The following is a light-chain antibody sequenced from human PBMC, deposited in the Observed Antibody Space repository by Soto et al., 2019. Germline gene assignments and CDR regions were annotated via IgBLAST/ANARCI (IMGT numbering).Light chain of an antibody. Sequence: IVMTQTPSTQPVSPGERATLSCMASQSLTRNLAWYQHTPGQSPRLLIYGASARATGIPDRFSGGGSGAEYTLAIGSLQSEDFAVYYCQHYDKWLGAFGQGTKVDIK. CDR1: QSLTRN. V-gene: IGKV3-15*01. J-gene: IGKJ1*01. CDR3: QHYDKWLGA. CDR2: GAS.